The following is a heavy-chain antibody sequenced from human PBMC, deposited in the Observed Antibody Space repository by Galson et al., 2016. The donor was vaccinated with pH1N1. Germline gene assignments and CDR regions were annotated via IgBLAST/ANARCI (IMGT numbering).Heavy chain of an antibody. CDR2: VNPGGSTI. D-gene: IGHD4-17*01. V-gene: IGHV5-51*03. CDR3: ARQYDFGDYRGDAFDI. Sequence: QSGAEVKKPGESLKISCKASGYSFTSQWIAWVRQVPGKGLEWVGVVNPGGSTIRYSPPFQGQVTISSDKSINIPYLQWISLRASDTATYYCARQYDFGDYRGDAFDIWGQGTVVIVSS. CDR1: GYSFTSQW. J-gene: IGHJ3*02.